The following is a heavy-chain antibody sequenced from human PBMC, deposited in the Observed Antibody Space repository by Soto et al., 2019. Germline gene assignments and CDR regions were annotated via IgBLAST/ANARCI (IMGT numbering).Heavy chain of an antibody. CDR1: GLNLNNYA. V-gene: IGHV3-23*01. D-gene: IGHD3-22*01. Sequence: PGRSLRLSCAASGLNLNNYAMHWVRQAPGKGLEWVAGMTESSGRKFYADSVKGRFTISRDNAKNTLYLQMISLRAEDTAVYYCARDSPYYYNSRGSASTNWSDPWGQGTLVTVS. CDR2: MTESSGRK. J-gene: IGHJ5*02. CDR3: ARDSPYYYNSRGSASTNWSDP.